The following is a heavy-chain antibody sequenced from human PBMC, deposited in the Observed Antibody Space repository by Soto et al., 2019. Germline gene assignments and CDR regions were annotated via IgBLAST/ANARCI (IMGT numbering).Heavy chain of an antibody. CDR2: MQPSTGRT. CDR3: ARGGSAGVDY. V-gene: IGHV1-8*01. Sequence: QVQLVQSGAEVREPGASVKVSCKASGYSFTSLDINWVRQTAGQGLEWMGWMQPSTGRTGYAQKFQGRVTMTRDNSINTAYMELTTLTSDDTAFYYCARGGSAGVDYWGQGTLVTVSS. D-gene: IGHD6-19*01. J-gene: IGHJ4*02. CDR1: GYSFTSLD.